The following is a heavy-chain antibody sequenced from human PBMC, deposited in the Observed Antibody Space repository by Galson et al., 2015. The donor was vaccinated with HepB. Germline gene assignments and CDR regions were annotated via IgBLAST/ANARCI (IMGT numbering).Heavy chain of an antibody. CDR2: INPNSGGT. CDR3: ARDKWELLSGDAFDI. D-gene: IGHD1-26*01. Sequence: SVKVSCKASGYTFTGYYMHWVRQAPGQGLEWMGWINPNSGGTNYAQKFQGRVTMTRDTSISTAYMELSRLRSDDTAVYYCARDKWELLSGDAFDIWGQGTMVTVSS. V-gene: IGHV1-2*02. J-gene: IGHJ3*02. CDR1: GYTFTGYY.